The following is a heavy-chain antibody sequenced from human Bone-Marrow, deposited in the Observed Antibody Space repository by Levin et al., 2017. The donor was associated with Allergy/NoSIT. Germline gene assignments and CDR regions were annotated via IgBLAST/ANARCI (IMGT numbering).Heavy chain of an antibody. CDR2: ITGGGGST. V-gene: IGHV3-23*01. CDR1: GFTFSSYG. CDR3: AKGYTNNGGGPNWFDA. Sequence: GESLKISCAASGFTFSSYGMSWVRQASGKGLEWVSAITGGGGSTYYADSVKGRFTISRDNSKNTLYLQMNSLTAGDTAVYYCAKGYTNNGGGPNWFDAWGQGTLVTVSS. D-gene: IGHD2-8*01. J-gene: IGHJ5*02.